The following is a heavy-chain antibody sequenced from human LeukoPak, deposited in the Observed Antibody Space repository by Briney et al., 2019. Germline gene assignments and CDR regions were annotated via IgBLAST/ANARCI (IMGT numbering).Heavy chain of an antibody. V-gene: IGHV3-53*01. Sequence: GGSLRLSCAASGFTVSSNYMSWVRQAPGKGLEWVSVIYSGGSTYYADSVKGRFTISRDNSKNTLYLQMNSLRAEDTAVYYCAKLTPWYYYGSGRSISPDYWGQGTLVTVSS. CDR2: IYSGGST. CDR1: GFTVSSNY. D-gene: IGHD3-10*01. CDR3: AKLTPWYYYGSGRSISPDY. J-gene: IGHJ4*02.